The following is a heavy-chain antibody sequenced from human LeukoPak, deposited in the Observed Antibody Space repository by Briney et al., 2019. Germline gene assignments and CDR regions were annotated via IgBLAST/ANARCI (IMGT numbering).Heavy chain of an antibody. D-gene: IGHD6-13*01. Sequence: PGGSQRLSCAASGFTFSSYWMSWVRQAPGKGLEWVANIKQDGSEKYYVDSVKGRFTISRDNAKNSLYLQMNSLRAEDTAVYYCARATEPGIAAAGLFDYWGQGTLVTVSS. V-gene: IGHV3-7*03. CDR2: IKQDGSEK. J-gene: IGHJ4*02. CDR1: GFTFSSYW. CDR3: ARATEPGIAAAGLFDY.